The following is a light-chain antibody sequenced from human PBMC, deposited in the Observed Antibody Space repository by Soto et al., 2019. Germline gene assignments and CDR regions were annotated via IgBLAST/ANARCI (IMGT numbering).Light chain of an antibody. CDR2: AAS. V-gene: IGKV1-39*01. CDR1: QSISSY. CDR3: QQSYSTPSRT. Sequence: DIQMTQSPSSLSASVGDRVTITCRASQSISSYLNWYQQKPGKAPKLLIYAASSLQSGVPSRFSGSGSGTDFTLTISSLKPEDFATYYCQQSYSTPSRTFGGGTKVEIK. J-gene: IGKJ4*01.